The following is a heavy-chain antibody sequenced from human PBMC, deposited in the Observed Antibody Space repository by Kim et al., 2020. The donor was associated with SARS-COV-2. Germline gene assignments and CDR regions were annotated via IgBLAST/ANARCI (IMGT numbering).Heavy chain of an antibody. V-gene: IGHV3-73*01. CDR3: TRVPGTPLAFWDAFDI. Sequence: SVKGRFHTARDDSKNTAYLQMNSLKTEDTAVYFCTRVPGTPLAFWDAFDIWGQGTMVTVSS. J-gene: IGHJ3*02. D-gene: IGHD1-1*01.